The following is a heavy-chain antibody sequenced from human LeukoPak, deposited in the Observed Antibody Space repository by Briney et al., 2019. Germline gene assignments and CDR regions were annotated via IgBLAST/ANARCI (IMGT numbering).Heavy chain of an antibody. D-gene: IGHD3-22*01. CDR2: MNPNSGNT. CDR1: GYTFTSYD. CDR3: AREAGGGYYDSSGYYDY. Sequence: ASVKVSCKASGYTFTSYDINWVRQATGQGLEWMGWMNPNSGNTGYAQKFQGRVTMTRDMSTSTVYMELSSLRSEDTAVYYCAREAGGGYYDSSGYYDYWGQGTLVTVSS. V-gene: IGHV1-8*02. J-gene: IGHJ4*02.